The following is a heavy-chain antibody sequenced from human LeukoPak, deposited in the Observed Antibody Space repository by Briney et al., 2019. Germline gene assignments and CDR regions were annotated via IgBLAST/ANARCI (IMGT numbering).Heavy chain of an antibody. Sequence: GESLKISCKGSGFSFTSYWIAWVRQVPGKGLEWMGIIYPGDSDTTYSPSFQGQVTISTDKSISTAYLQWSSLKASDTAMYYCARDRELHYWGQGTLVTVSS. D-gene: IGHD5-24*01. CDR2: IYPGDSDT. CDR3: ARDRELHY. V-gene: IGHV5-51*01. CDR1: GFSFTSYW. J-gene: IGHJ4*02.